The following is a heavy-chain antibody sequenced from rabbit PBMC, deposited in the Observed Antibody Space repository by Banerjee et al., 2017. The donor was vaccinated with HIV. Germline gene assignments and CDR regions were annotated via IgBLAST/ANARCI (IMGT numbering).Heavy chain of an antibody. J-gene: IGHJ4*01. V-gene: IGHV1S40*01. CDR2: IYAGSSGST. CDR1: GFSFSSAYY. Sequence: QSLEESGGDLVKPGASLTLTCTASGFSFSSAYYMCWVRQAPGKGLEWIACIYAGSSGSTHYASWARGRFTISKTSSTTVTLQMTSLTAADTATYFCARAGYAGYSYARVPYYFNLWGPGTLVTVS. D-gene: IGHD8-1*01. CDR3: ARAGYAGYSYARVPYYFNL.